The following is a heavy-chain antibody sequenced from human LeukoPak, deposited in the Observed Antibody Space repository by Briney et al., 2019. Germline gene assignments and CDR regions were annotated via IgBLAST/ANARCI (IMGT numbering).Heavy chain of an antibody. D-gene: IGHD2-15*01. V-gene: IGHV3-53*01. CDR3: ARDRHCGGSSCHYNFDY. CDR2: IYSGGST. Sequence: GGSLRLSCVVSGFTVSSNYMGWVRQAPGKGLEWVSVIYSGGSTYYADSVKGRFTISRDNSENTLYLQMNSLRAEDTAVYYCARDRHCGGSSCHYNFDYWGQGTLVTVSS. J-gene: IGHJ4*02. CDR1: GFTVSSNY.